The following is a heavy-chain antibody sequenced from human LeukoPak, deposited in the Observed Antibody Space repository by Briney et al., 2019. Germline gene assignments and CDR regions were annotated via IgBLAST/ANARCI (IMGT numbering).Heavy chain of an antibody. CDR3: ARHLVLSGWFGEPSPSHSSDDY. CDR1: GGSISSYY. CDR2: IYYSGST. Sequence: SETLSLTCTVSGGSISSYYWSWIRQPPGKGLEWIGYIYYSGSTNYNPSLKSRVTISVDTSKNQFSLKLSSVTAADTAVYYCARHLVLSGWFGEPSPSHSSDDYWGQGTLVTVSS. J-gene: IGHJ4*02. V-gene: IGHV4-59*08. D-gene: IGHD3-10*01.